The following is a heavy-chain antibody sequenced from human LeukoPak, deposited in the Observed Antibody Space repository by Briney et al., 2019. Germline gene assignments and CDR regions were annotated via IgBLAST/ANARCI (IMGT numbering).Heavy chain of an antibody. D-gene: IGHD1-26*01. CDR2: IYADGSA. Sequence: GGSLRLSCVASGFTLSGNSMNWARQAPGKGLVWVSSIYADGSAFYADSVKGRFTISRDDAKNTVYPLMNSLGGEDTASYFCTGSGGFSFWGQGTMVTVSS. V-gene: IGHV3-74*01. J-gene: IGHJ3*01. CDR3: TGSGGFSF. CDR1: GFTLSGNS.